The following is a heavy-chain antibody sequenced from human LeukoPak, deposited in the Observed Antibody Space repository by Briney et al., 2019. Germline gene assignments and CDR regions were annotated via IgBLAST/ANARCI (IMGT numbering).Heavy chain of an antibody. CDR1: GLTFSSNS. J-gene: IGHJ4*02. V-gene: IGHV3-21*01. Sequence: GGSLRLSCAVSGLTFSSNSMNWVRQTPGKGLEWVSSISSSVSFIYYADSVKGRFTISRDNAKNSLYLQMNSPRAEDTAIYYCARGVQDYYDSSGYLDYWGQGTLVTVSS. CDR2: ISSSVSFI. D-gene: IGHD3-22*01. CDR3: ARGVQDYYDSSGYLDY.